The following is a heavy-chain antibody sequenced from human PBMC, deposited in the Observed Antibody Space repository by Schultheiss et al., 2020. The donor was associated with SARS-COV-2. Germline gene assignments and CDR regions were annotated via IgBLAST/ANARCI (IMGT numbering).Heavy chain of an antibody. CDR2: IYHAGTT. V-gene: IGHV4-30-2*01. J-gene: IGHJ6*02. D-gene: IGHD3-22*01. Sequence: SETLSLTCTVSGGSITNGGHSWTWLRQPPGKGLEWIGDIYHAGTTFYNPSLKSRVTLSIDRSKNQFSLRLSSVTAADTAVYYCARGFDSSGYYPCYYYGMDVWGQGTTVTVS. CDR1: GGSITNGGHS. CDR3: ARGFDSSGYYPCYYYGMDV.